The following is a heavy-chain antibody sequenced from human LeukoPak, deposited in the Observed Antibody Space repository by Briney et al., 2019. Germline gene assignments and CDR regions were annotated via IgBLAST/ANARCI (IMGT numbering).Heavy chain of an antibody. J-gene: IGHJ4*02. V-gene: IGHV3-9*01. CDR2: ISWNSGSI. CDR1: GFTFDDYA. D-gene: IGHD3-3*01. Sequence: PGRSLRLSCAASGFTFDDYAMHWVRQAPGKGLEWVSGISWNSGSIGYADSVKGRFTISRDNAKNSLYLQMNSLRAEDTALYYCARVGLYYDFWSGYYKSGDFDYWGQGTLVTVSS. CDR3: ARVGLYYDFWSGYYKSGDFDY.